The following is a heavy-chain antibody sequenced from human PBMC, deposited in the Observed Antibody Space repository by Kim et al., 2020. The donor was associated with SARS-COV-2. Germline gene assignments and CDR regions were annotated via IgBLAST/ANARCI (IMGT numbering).Heavy chain of an antibody. D-gene: IGHD6-13*01. V-gene: IGHV7-4-1*02. CDR3: ARDLPLTYTYSSSHGGDPDFDY. Sequence: ASVKVSCNPSGYTLRSFALNWVRQAPGQGLEYMGWIDTVTGNPTYAQGFTGRFVFSVDTSVSTAYLQISSLKAEDTAVYYCARDLPLTYTYSSSHGGDPDFDYWGQGTLVTVSS. J-gene: IGHJ4*02. CDR1: GYTLRSFA. CDR2: IDTVTGNP.